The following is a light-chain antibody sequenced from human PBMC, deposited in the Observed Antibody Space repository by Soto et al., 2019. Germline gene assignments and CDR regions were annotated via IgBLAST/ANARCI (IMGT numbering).Light chain of an antibody. Sequence: QSVLTQPPSVSAAPGQKVTISCSGSSYNIGANYVSWYQQFPGTAPKLLIYDNTKRPSGIPDRFSGSKSGASASLAITGLQAEDEADYYCQSYDSSLSGYVFGTGTKVTVL. V-gene: IGLV1-51*01. CDR3: QSYDSSLSGYV. CDR1: SYNIGANY. J-gene: IGLJ1*01. CDR2: DNT.